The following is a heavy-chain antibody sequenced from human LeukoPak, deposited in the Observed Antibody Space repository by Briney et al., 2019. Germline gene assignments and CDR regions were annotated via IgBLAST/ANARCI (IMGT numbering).Heavy chain of an antibody. V-gene: IGHV3-23*01. CDR1: GFTFSNYA. J-gene: IGHJ4*02. Sequence: GGSLRLSCAASGFTFSNYAMSWVRQAPGKGLEWVSTISDFGVGTYYADSVKGRFTISRDNSKSTLYLQMNSLRAEDTAVYYCVKKTNYFDYWGQGTLVTVSS. CDR2: ISDFGVGT. CDR3: VKKTNYFDY.